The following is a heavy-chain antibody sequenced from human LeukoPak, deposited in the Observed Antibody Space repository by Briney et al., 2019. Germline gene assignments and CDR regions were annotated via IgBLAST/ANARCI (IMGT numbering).Heavy chain of an antibody. V-gene: IGHV1-2*06. CDR2: INPNSGGT. Sequence: ASVKVSCKSSGYTFTGYYMHWVRQAPRQGLEWMGRINPNSGGTNYAQKFQGRVTMTRSTSITTASMELSRLRSDDRAVYYCAGGGAVAGVDYWGQGTLVTVSS. CDR1: GYTFTGYY. J-gene: IGHJ4*02. CDR3: AGGGAVAGVDY. D-gene: IGHD6-19*01.